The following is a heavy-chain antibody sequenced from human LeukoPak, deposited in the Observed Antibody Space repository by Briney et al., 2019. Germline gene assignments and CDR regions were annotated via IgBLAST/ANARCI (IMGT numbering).Heavy chain of an antibody. CDR3: SRDYCGD. Sequence: GGSLRLFCAASGFTVSNNYMRCVRQAPGKGLEWVSSIYSRGSTSYVDSVKGRFTISRNNSKNTLFLQMNSLGVEYTAVYYCSRDYCGDWGQGALVAVAS. CDR1: GFTVSNNY. D-gene: IGHD2-21*02. V-gene: IGHV3-66*03. CDR2: IYSRGST. J-gene: IGHJ4*02.